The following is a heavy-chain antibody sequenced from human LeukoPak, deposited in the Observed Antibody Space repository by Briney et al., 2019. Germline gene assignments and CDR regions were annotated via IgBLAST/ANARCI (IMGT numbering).Heavy chain of an antibody. CDR3: ARLPAYCSSTSCYYDY. CDR2: ISNASGSI. CDR1: GFTFSSYS. Sequence: GGSLRLSCAASGFTFSSYSMNWVRQAPGKGLEWVSYISNASGSIYYADSVKGRFTISRDNAKNSLFLQMNSLRAEDTAVYYCARLPAYCSSTSCYYDYWGQGTLVTVSS. V-gene: IGHV3-48*04. J-gene: IGHJ4*02. D-gene: IGHD2-2*01.